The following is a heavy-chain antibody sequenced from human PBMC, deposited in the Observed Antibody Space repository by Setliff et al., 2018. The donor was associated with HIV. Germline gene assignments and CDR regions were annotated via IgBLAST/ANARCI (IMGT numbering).Heavy chain of an antibody. Sequence: GGSLRLSCAGSGFNFKNAWMSWVRQAPGKGLEWVGRIKSRVDGETTAYAALLKGRFTISRDDSKNTLYLQMDSLSTEDTAVYYCILLGMHGAFDIWGQGTMVTVSS. CDR1: GFNFKNAW. J-gene: IGHJ3*02. V-gene: IGHV3-15*01. CDR3: ILLGMHGAFDI. CDR2: IKSRVDGETT. D-gene: IGHD7-27*01.